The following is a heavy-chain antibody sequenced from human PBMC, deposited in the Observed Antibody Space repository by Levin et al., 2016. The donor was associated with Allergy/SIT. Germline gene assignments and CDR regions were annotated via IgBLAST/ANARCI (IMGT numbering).Heavy chain of an antibody. CDR1: GGSISSYY. CDR3: ARVPRYGGYERRLDY. Sequence: SETLSLTCSVSGGSISSYYWSWIRQPPGKGLEWIANIYYSGSTTYNPSLKSRVTISKDTSKNQFSLKLTSVTASDTAVYYCARVPRYGGYERRLDYWGQGTLVTVSS. J-gene: IGHJ4*02. V-gene: IGHV4-59*01. CDR2: IYYSGST. D-gene: IGHD5-12*01.